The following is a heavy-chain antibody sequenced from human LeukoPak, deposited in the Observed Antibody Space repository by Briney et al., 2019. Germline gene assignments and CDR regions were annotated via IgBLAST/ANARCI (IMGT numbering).Heavy chain of an antibody. D-gene: IGHD3-22*01. Sequence: SETLSLTCTVSGGSTSSYYWSWIRQPAGKGLEWIGRIYTSGSTNYNPSLKSRVTMSVDTSKNQFSLKLSSVTAADTAVYYCAREIPYYDSSGYYFDYWGQGTLVTVSS. CDR3: AREIPYYDSSGYYFDY. CDR2: IYTSGST. CDR1: GGSTSSYY. V-gene: IGHV4-4*07. J-gene: IGHJ4*02.